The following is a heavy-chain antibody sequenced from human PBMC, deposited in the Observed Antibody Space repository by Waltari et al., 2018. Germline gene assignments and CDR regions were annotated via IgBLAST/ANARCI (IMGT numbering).Heavy chain of an antibody. D-gene: IGHD2-15*01. CDR3: ARDRGRGLYLDS. CDR2: IHRSGKT. CDR1: GDSMRGNYW. Sequence: QVQLQESGPGLVKPSGTLSLTCAVSGDSMRGNYWWSWVRQSPGKGLEWIGQIHRSGKTNYNPSLESRVTGSMDTSNNQLSLKVTSATAADTAIYYCARDRGRGLYLDSWGQGTLVTVSP. V-gene: IGHV4-4*02. J-gene: IGHJ4*02.